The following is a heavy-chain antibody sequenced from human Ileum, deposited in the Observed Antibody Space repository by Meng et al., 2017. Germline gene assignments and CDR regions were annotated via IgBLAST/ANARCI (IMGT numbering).Heavy chain of an antibody. D-gene: IGHD3-16*01. Sequence: GESLKISCAASGFPFSTYWMSWVRQAPGKGLEWVANINGDGSAKYYVDSVKGRFTVSRDNAKSSLYLQMNSLRAEDTAVYYCAKGGHLDDWGQGNPV. CDR1: GFPFSTYW. J-gene: IGHJ4*02. CDR3: AKGGHLDD. CDR2: INGDGSAK. V-gene: IGHV3-7*01.